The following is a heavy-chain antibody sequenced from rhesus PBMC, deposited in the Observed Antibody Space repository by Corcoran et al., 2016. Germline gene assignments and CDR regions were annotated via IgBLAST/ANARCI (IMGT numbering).Heavy chain of an antibody. J-gene: IGHJ4*01. CDR3: ARDYYGSGYSDY. CDR1: GVSISSNY. CDR2: IYGSGEST. V-gene: IGHV4-160*01. D-gene: IGHD3-28*01. Sequence: QVQLQESGPGLVKPSATLSHTCAVSGVSISSNYWSWNRPAPGNGLEWIGRIYGSGESTDYNPPLQSRVTMSTDTSKNQLSWKWSSVAAADTAVYYCARDYYGSGYSDYWGQGVLVTVSS.